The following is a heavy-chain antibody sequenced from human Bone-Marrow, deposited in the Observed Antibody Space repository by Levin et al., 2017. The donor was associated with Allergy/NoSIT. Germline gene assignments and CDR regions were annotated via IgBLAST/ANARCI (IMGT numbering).Heavy chain of an antibody. CDR3: ARARDSSSWSCDY. CDR2: IIPILGIA. J-gene: IGHJ4*02. CDR1: GGTFSSYA. V-gene: IGHV1-69*04. D-gene: IGHD6-13*01. Sequence: ASVKVSCKASGGTFSSYAISWVRQAPGQGLEWMGRIIPILGIANYAQKFQGRVTITADKSTSTAYMELSSLRSEDTAVYYCARARDSSSWSCDYWGQGTLVTVSS.